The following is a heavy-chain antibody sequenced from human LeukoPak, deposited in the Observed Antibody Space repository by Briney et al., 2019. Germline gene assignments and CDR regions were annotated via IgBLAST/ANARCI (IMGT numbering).Heavy chain of an antibody. D-gene: IGHD3-3*01. J-gene: IGHJ4*02. Sequence: SETLSLTCAVSGGSISSSNWWSWVRQPPGKGLEWIGEIYHSGSTNYNPSLKSRVTISVDTSKNQFSLKLSSVTAADTAVYYCARSVRLRYYDFWSGYYHFDYWGQGTLVTVPS. V-gene: IGHV4-4*02. CDR2: IYHSGST. CDR3: ARSVRLRYYDFWSGYYHFDY. CDR1: GGSISSSNW.